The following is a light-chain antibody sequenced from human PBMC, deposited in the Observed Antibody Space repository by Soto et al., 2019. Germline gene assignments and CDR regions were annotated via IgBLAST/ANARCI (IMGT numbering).Light chain of an antibody. CDR1: SSDIGAYDY. CDR2: EVT. V-gene: IGLV2-14*01. CDR3: SSYTSDFSVV. J-gene: IGLJ2*01. Sequence: QSALTQPASVSGSPGQSITISCTGTSSDIGAYDYVSWYQHHPGKAPKLMIYEVTNRPSGVSHRFSAYKSDNTASLTISGLQAEDEGDYYCSSYTSDFSVVFGGGTKLTV.